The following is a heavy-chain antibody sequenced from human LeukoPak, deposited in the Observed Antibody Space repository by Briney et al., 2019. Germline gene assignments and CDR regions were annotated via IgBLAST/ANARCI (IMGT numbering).Heavy chain of an antibody. CDR3: AKLGSGSDPGAFDI. V-gene: IGHV3-30*18. CDR1: GFTFSSYG. D-gene: IGHD1-26*01. J-gene: IGHJ3*02. CDR2: ISYDGSNK. Sequence: GRSLRLSCAASGFTFSSYGMHWVRQAPGKGLEWVAVISYDGSNKYYADSVKGRFTISRDNSKNTLYLQMSSLRAEDTAVYYCAKLGSGSDPGAFDIWGQGTMVTVSS.